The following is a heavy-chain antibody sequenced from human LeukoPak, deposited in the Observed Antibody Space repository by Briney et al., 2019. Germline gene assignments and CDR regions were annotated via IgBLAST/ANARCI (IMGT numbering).Heavy chain of an antibody. J-gene: IGHJ4*02. V-gene: IGHV1-3*01. CDR3: ARDGAPYNWNYFPSH. CDR1: GYTFTSYA. D-gene: IGHD1-7*01. Sequence: AASVKVSCKASGYTFTSYAMHWVRQAPGQRLEWMGWINAGNGNTKYSQKFQGRVTITRDTSASTAYMELSSLRSEDTAVYYCARDGAPYNWNYFPSHWGQGTLVTVSS. CDR2: INAGNGNT.